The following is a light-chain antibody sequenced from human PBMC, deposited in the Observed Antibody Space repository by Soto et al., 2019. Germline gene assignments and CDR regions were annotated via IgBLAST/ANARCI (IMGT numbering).Light chain of an antibody. Sequence: EIVLTQSPGTLSLSPGERATLSCRASQSVSSSYLAWYQQKPGQAPRLLMYGASSRATGIPDRFSGSGSGTDFTLTISRLEPEDFAVYYCQQYGTSPNTFGQGTKLESK. CDR1: QSVSSSY. V-gene: IGKV3-20*01. CDR3: QQYGTSPNT. CDR2: GAS. J-gene: IGKJ2*01.